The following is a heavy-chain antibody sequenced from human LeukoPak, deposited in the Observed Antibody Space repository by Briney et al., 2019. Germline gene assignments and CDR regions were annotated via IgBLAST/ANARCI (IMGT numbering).Heavy chain of an antibody. J-gene: IGHJ6*02. Sequence: GGSLRLSCAASGFTFSSYVMHWVRQATGKGLEWVSAIGTAGDTYYPGSVKGRFTISRENAKNSLYLQMNSLRAGDTAVYYCARDSRVNYGSGSSYGMDVWGQGTTVTVSS. D-gene: IGHD3-10*01. V-gene: IGHV3-13*01. CDR2: IGTAGDT. CDR3: ARDSRVNYGSGSSYGMDV. CDR1: GFTFSSYV.